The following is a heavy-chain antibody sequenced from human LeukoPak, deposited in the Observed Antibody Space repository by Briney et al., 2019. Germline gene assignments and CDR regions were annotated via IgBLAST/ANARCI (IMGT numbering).Heavy chain of an antibody. V-gene: IGHV4-39*01. Sequence: SETLSLTCTISGGSISSTTYYWGWIRQPPGKGLEWIGSIYYSGTTYYNPSLKSRVTISVDTSKNQFSLKLSSVTAADTALYYCASYVFISGPHFDSWGQGTLVTVSS. CDR3: ASYVFISGPHFDS. J-gene: IGHJ4*02. D-gene: IGHD3-22*01. CDR2: IYYSGTT. CDR1: GGSISSTTYY.